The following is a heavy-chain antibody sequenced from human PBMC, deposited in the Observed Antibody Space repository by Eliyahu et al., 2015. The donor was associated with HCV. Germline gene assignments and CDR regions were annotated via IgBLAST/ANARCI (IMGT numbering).Heavy chain of an antibody. CDR3: ARHNHAYNWDV. V-gene: IGHV3-33*01. D-gene: IGHD5-24*01. CDR1: GFPFPXYG. J-gene: IGHJ6*02. Sequence: QMQLVESGGGVVQPGTSLRLSCAASGFPFPXYGMHWVRQAPGKGLEWVAVIWPDGGYKYYVDSVKGRFTISRDNSKNTVYLQMNSLRAEDTALYYCARHNHAYNWDVWGQGTTVTVSS. CDR2: IWPDGGYK.